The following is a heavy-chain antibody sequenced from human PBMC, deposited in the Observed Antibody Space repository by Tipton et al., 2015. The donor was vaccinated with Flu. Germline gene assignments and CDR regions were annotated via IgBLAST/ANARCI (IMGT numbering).Heavy chain of an antibody. Sequence: TLSLTCSVSGGSISCGGAYWSWFRQLPGKGLEWIGCIYYSGSTYYKSSLRSRLSISVDTSRNLFSLTLNSVTAADTAIYYCARDQGFGDGLTYDYYAMDVWGQGTTVTVSS. CDR1: GGSISCGGAY. CDR2: IYYSGST. CDR3: ARDQGFGDGLTYDYYAMDV. D-gene: IGHD3-10*01. V-gene: IGHV4-31*03. J-gene: IGHJ6*02.